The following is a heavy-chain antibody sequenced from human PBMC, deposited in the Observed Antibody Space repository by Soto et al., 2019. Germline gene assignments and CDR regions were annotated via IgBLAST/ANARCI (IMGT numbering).Heavy chain of an antibody. Sequence: ASVKVSCKASGYTFTGYYMHWVRQAPGQGLEWMGWINPNSGGTNYAQKFQGRVTMTRDTSISTAYMELSRLRSDDTAVYYCAIDIDARGHYDFWSGSHPGMEVCGQWTTIPVCS. D-gene: IGHD3-3*01. CDR2: INPNSGGT. CDR1: GYTFTGYY. V-gene: IGHV1-2*02. CDR3: AIDIDARGHYDFWSGSHPGMEV. J-gene: IGHJ6*02.